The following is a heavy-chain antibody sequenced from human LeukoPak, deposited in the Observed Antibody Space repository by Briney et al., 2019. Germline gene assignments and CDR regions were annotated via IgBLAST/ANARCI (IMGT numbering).Heavy chain of an antibody. J-gene: IGHJ4*02. CDR1: GASVSSNY. CDR2: IYSSGST. CDR3: ARAGGYRYGQTDLDY. D-gene: IGHD5-18*01. Sequence: PSDTLSLTCTVSGASVSSNYWSWIRQPPGKGLEWIGYIYSSGSTNYNPSLKSRVTISVDTSKNQFSLKLSSVTAADTAVYYCARAGGYRYGQTDLDYWGQGTLVTVSS. V-gene: IGHV4-59*02.